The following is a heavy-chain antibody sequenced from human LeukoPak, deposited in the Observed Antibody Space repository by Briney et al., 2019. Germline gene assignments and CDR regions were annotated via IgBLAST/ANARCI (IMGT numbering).Heavy chain of an antibody. CDR2: ISYDGSNK. D-gene: IGHD3-10*01. J-gene: IGHJ4*02. Sequence: GGSLRLSCAASGFAFSSYAMHWVRQAPGKGLEWVAVISYDGSNKYYADSVKGRFTISRDNSKITLYLQMNSLRAEDTAVYYCARPPPGTPYYFDYWGQGTLVTVSS. CDR3: ARPPPGTPYYFDY. CDR1: GFAFSSYA. V-gene: IGHV3-30-3*01.